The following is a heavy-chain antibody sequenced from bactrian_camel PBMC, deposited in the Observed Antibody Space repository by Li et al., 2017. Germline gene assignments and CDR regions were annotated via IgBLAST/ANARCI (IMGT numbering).Heavy chain of an antibody. CDR3: APDSSPQMGCY. V-gene: IGHV3S31*01. D-gene: IGHD5*01. J-gene: IGHJ4*01. CDR2: INRSGTTT. Sequence: DVQLVESGGGLVQPGRSLRLSCTASGFYFDIYGMSWVRQAPGKGPEWVAGINRSGTTTFYSESVKGRFTISQDNAKTTTWLQMNNLKLDDTAMYYCAPDSSPQMGCYWTRGTQVTVS. CDR1: GFYFDIYG.